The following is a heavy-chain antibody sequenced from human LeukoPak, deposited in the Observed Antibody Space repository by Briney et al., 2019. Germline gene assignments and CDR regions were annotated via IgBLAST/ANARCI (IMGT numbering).Heavy chain of an antibody. D-gene: IGHD3-22*01. V-gene: IGHV5-51*01. CDR3: ARHALYYYDSSGYYVTGAFDI. CDR1: GYSITSYW. J-gene: IGHJ3*02. Sequence: GESLKISGKGSGYSITSYWIGWRRQMPEKGLEWMGIIYPGDFDTRYSPSFQGQVTISADKSISTAYLQWSSLKASDTAMYYCARHALYYYDSSGYYVTGAFDIWGKGTMVTVSS. CDR2: IYPGDFDT.